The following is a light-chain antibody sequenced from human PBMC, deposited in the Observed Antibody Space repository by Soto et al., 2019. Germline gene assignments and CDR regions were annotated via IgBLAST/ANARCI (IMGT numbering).Light chain of an antibody. CDR2: KTS. CDR1: QSISSW. Sequence: DIQMTQSPSTLAASVGDRVTITCRASQSISSWLAWYQQKAGKAPKLLIYKTSTLESGVPSRFSGSTSVSYFTLTISSLQPDDFATYYCQPYNGYGSWTFGQGTKVEIK. V-gene: IGKV1-5*03. J-gene: IGKJ1*01. CDR3: QPYNGYGSWT.